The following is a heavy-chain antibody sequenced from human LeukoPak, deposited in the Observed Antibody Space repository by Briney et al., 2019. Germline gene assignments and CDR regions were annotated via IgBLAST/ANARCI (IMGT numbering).Heavy chain of an antibody. D-gene: IGHD2-15*01. CDR1: GFTFSSYA. J-gene: IGHJ4*02. Sequence: PGGSLRLSCAASGFTFSSYAMNWVRQAPGKGLEWVSVISGSGGSTYYADSVKGRFTISRDNSKNTLYLQMNSLRAEDTAVYYCAKDFCSGGSCYFGSDHWGQGTLVTVSS. CDR3: AKDFCSGGSCYFGSDH. CDR2: ISGSGGST. V-gene: IGHV3-23*01.